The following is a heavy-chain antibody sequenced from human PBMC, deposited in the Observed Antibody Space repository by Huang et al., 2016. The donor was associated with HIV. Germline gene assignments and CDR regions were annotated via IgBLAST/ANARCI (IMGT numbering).Heavy chain of an antibody. D-gene: IGHD3-3*01. CDR3: ARNGGYNFWSGYPTYYFDY. J-gene: IGHJ4*02. Sequence: VRQPPGKGLEWVSYISDNGRTKHYAASVRCRFTISRDNVKNSVYLQMDRLRVEDTAIYYCARNGGYNFWSGYPTYYFDYWGEGTLVTVSS. CDR2: ISDNGRTK. V-gene: IGHV3-48*01.